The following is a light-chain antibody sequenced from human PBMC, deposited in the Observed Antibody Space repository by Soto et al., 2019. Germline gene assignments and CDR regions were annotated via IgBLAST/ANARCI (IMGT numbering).Light chain of an antibody. CDR3: KQSRSFPLT. Sequence: DIQMTQSPSSLSASVGDRVTITCRASQDLDRWLAWYQQKPGEAPKVLIFAASSLQSGLPSRFSGGGSGTAFSLTISSLQPEDFATYYCKQSRSFPLTFGGGTKVEIK. J-gene: IGKJ4*01. CDR2: AAS. V-gene: IGKV1-12*01. CDR1: QDLDRW.